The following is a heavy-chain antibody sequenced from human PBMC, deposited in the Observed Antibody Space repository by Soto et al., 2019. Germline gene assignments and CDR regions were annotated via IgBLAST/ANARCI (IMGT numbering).Heavy chain of an antibody. D-gene: IGHD2-15*01. J-gene: IGHJ3*02. V-gene: IGHV2-70*04. CDR3: APIKGGGTRDAFDI. CDR2: IDWDDDK. Sequence: SGPTLVNPTQTLTLTCTFSGFSLSTSGMRVSWIRQPPGKALEWLARIDWDDDKFYSTSLKTRLTISKDTSKNQVVLTMTNMEPVDTATYYCAPIKGGGTRDAFDIWGQGTMVTVS. CDR1: GFSLSTSGMR.